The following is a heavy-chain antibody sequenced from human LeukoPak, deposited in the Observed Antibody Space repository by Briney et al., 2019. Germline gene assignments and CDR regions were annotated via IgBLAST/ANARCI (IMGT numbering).Heavy chain of an antibody. CDR2: IIPILGIA. D-gene: IGHD4-17*01. CDR1: GGTFSSYA. J-gene: IGHJ4*02. Sequence: ASVKVSCKASGGTFSSYAISWVRQAPGQGLEWMGRIIPILGIANYAQKFQGRVTITADNSTSTAYMELSSLRSEDTAVYYCARASGYGDPNRGRFDYWGQGTLVTVSS. V-gene: IGHV1-69*04. CDR3: ARASGYGDPNRGRFDY.